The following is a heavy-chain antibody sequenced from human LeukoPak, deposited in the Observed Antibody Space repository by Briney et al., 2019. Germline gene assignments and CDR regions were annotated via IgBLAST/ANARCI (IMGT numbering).Heavy chain of an antibody. J-gene: IGHJ4*02. CDR3: ARGPDGDDY. CDR1: GGSISSSSYY. Sequence: SETLSLTCSVSGGSISSSSYYWGWIRQPPGKGLEWIGSFYYSGSTYYNPSLKSRVTISVDSSKNQFSLKLNSVTAADTAVYYCARGPDGDDYWGQGTLVTASS. D-gene: IGHD5-24*01. V-gene: IGHV4-39*01. CDR2: FYYSGST.